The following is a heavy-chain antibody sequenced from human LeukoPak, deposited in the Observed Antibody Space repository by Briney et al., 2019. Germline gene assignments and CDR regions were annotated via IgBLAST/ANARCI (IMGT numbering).Heavy chain of an antibody. D-gene: IGHD6-13*01. CDR2: VYTGGST. J-gene: IGHJ4*02. CDR1: GFTVSSNY. CDR3: ARGLAAAGLYFDY. V-gene: IGHV3-53*01. Sequence: GGSLRLSCAASGFTVSSNYMTWVSQAPGKGLEWVSVVYTGGSTYSADSVKGRFTISRDNSKNTLYLQMNSLRAEDTAVYYCARGLAAAGLYFDYWGQGTLVTVSS.